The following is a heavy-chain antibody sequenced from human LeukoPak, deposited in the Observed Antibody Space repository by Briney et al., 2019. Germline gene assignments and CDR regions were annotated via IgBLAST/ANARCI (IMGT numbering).Heavy chain of an antibody. CDR3: ARDPIFGSSVF. CDR2: IYYSGSA. Sequence: SQTLSLTCTVSGGSISSGDYYWSWIRQPPGKGLEWIGYIYYSGSAYYNPSLKSRVTISVDTSKNQFSLKLSSVTAADAAVYYCARDPIFGSSVFWGQGTLVTVSS. J-gene: IGHJ4*02. V-gene: IGHV4-30-4*08. CDR1: GGSISSGDYY. D-gene: IGHD6-6*01.